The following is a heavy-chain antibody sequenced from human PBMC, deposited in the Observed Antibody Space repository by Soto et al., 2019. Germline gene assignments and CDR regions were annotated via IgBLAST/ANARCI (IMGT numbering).Heavy chain of an antibody. CDR2: FDPDEAET. V-gene: IGHV1-24*01. CDR1: GYTLNEVA. J-gene: IGHJ5*02. D-gene: IGHD4-17*01. Sequence: QVQLVQSGAEVKKPWASLKVSCKVSGYTLNEVAMHWVRQAPGKGLEWLGGFDPDEAETIYAQHFQGRVTMTEDTSTDTVYMELSSLRSEDTALYFCTTYHGDYNFDHWGQGTLVTVSS. CDR3: TTYHGDYNFDH.